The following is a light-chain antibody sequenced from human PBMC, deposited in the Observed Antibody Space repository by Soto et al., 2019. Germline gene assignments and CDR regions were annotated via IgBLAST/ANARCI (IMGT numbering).Light chain of an antibody. CDR2: WAS. Sequence: DIVMTQSPDSLAVSLGERATINCKSTQSVLYNSNNKNYLAWYQQKAGQPPRLLIYWASTRESGVPDRFSGSGSGTDFTLTISSLQAEDVAVYYCQPYYGSPRTFGQGTKVEIK. CDR3: QPYYGSPRT. V-gene: IGKV4-1*01. J-gene: IGKJ1*01. CDR1: QSVLYNSNNKNY.